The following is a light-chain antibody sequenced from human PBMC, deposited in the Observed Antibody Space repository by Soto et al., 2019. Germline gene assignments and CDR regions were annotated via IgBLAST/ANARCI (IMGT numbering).Light chain of an antibody. CDR3: QKYNSATQT. J-gene: IGKJ1*01. V-gene: IGKV1-27*01. CDR1: QGISNY. Sequence: DIQITQSPSSLSASVGDRVTITCRASQGISNYLAWYQQKPGKVPKLLIYAASTLPSGVQSRFSGSGSGTDFTLTISSLQPEDVATYYCQKYNSATQTFGQGTKVDIK. CDR2: AAS.